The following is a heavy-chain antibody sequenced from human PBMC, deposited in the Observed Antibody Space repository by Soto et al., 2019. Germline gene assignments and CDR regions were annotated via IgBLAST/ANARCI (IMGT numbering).Heavy chain of an antibody. D-gene: IGHD3-10*01. J-gene: IGHJ1*01. CDR1: GYTFTGYY. CDR3: ARVYYGPSQEYFQH. V-gene: IGHV1-2*02. Sequence: ASVKVSCKASGYTFTGYYTHWVRQAPGQGLEWMGWINPNSGGTNYAQKFQGRVTMTRDTSISTAYMELSRLRSDDTAVYYCARVYYGPSQEYFQHWGQGTLVTVSS. CDR2: INPNSGGT.